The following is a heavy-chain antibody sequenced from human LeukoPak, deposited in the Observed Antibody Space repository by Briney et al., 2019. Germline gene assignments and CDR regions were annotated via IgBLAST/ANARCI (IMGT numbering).Heavy chain of an antibody. Sequence: GESLKISCTGSGYSITSYWIGGVRQMPGKGLEWMGIIYPGDSATRYSPSFQGQVTISADKSISTAYLQWSSLKASDTAMYYCARSRTDIVATISFDYWGQGTLVTVSS. V-gene: IGHV5-51*01. J-gene: IGHJ4*02. D-gene: IGHD5-12*01. CDR2: IYPGDSAT. CDR1: GYSITSYW. CDR3: ARSRTDIVATISFDY.